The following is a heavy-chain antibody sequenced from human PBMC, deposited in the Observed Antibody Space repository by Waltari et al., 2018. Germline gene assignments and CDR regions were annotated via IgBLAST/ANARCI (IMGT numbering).Heavy chain of an antibody. CDR3: ARTGEMKGTVDY. V-gene: IGHV1-69*02. D-gene: IGHD1-1*01. CDR1: VGTFSTYT. Sequence: HVQLEQSGAEVKKPGSSVKVSCKASVGTFSTYTVTWVRQAPGQGLEWMGSIIPFLGISKNAQGRQARLTLTVHQSTKPGYMELNNLVPEDTGVYCCARTGEMKGTVDYWGQGTLVTVSS. CDR2: IIPFLGIS. J-gene: IGHJ4*02.